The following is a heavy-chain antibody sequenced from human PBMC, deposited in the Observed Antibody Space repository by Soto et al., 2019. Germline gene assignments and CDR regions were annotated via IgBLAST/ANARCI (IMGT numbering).Heavy chain of an antibody. CDR2: IWYDGSNK. V-gene: IGHV3-33*01. J-gene: IGHJ6*02. CDR1: GFTFSSYG. CDR3: AREGGSGWRYYYYYGMDV. Sequence: PGGSLRLSCAASGFTFSSYGMHWVRQAPGKGLEWVAVIWYDGSNKYYADSVKGRFTISRDNSKNTLYLQMNSLRAEDTAVYYCAREGGSGWRYYYYYGMDVWGQGTTVTVSS. D-gene: IGHD6-19*01.